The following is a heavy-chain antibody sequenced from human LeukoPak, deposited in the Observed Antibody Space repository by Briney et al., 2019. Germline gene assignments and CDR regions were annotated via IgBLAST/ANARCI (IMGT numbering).Heavy chain of an antibody. D-gene: IGHD3-10*01. Sequence: ASVKVSCKASGYTFTGYYMHWVGQAPGQGLEWMGWINPNSGGTNYAQKFQGRVTMTRDTSISTAYMELGRLRSDDTAVYYCARASLLWFGELYWFDPWGQGTLVTVSS. CDR3: ARASLLWFGELYWFDP. CDR2: INPNSGGT. CDR1: GYTFTGYY. J-gene: IGHJ5*02. V-gene: IGHV1-2*02.